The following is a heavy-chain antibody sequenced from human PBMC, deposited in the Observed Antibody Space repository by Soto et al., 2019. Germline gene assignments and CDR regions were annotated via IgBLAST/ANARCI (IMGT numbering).Heavy chain of an antibody. CDR3: ASGGLRFLDV. Sequence: GGSLRLSCAASGFTFSNAWINWVRQAPGKGLEWVSAISGSGGSTYYADSVKGRFTISRDNSKNTLYLQMNSLRAEDTAVYYCASGGLRFLDVWGKGTTVTVSS. D-gene: IGHD3-3*01. CDR1: GFTFSNAW. V-gene: IGHV3-23*01. CDR2: ISGSGGST. J-gene: IGHJ6*04.